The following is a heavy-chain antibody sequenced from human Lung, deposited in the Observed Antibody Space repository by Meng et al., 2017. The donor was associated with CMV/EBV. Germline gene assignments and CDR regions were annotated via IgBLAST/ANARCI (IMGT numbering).Heavy chain of an antibody. J-gene: IGHJ4*02. Sequence: PASGGSISHYCWNWIRQPPGKGLEWIRYIYYNRGTNYNPSLKGRVTISLETSKNQFSLKLSSVSAADTAVYYCARGHYGDSSDYFDFWGQGTPVTVSS. CDR3: ARGHYGDSSDYFDF. D-gene: IGHD4/OR15-4a*01. V-gene: IGHV4-59*01. CDR2: IYYNRGT. CDR1: GGSISHYC.